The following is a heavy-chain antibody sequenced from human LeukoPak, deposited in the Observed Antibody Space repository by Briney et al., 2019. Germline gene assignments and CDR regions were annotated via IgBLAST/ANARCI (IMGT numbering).Heavy chain of an antibody. CDR2: ISAYNGNT. V-gene: IGHV1-18*01. J-gene: IGHJ4*02. Sequence: ASVKVSCKVSGYTFTSYGISWVRQAPGQGLEWMGWISAYNGNTNYAQKLQGRVTMTTDTSTSTAYMELRSLRSDDTAVYYCARDTLRGASWDPIFDHWGQGTLVTVSS. CDR3: ARDTLRGASWDPIFDH. D-gene: IGHD1-26*01. CDR1: GYTFTSYG.